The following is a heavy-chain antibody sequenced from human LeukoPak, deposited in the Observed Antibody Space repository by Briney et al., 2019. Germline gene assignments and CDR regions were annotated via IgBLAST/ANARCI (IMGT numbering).Heavy chain of an antibody. CDR3: ARALTSSAAAGLIDY. CDR1: GFTFSSYA. Sequence: GGSLRLSCAASGFTFSSYAMHWVRQAPGKGLEWVAVISYDGSNKYYADSVKGRFTISRDNSKNTLYQQMNSLRAEDTAVYYCARALTSSAAAGLIDYWGQGTLVTVSS. D-gene: IGHD6-13*01. V-gene: IGHV3-30-3*01. J-gene: IGHJ4*02. CDR2: ISYDGSNK.